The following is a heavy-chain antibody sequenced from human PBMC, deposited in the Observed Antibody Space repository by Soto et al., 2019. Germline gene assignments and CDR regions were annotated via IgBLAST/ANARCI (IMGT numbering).Heavy chain of an antibody. V-gene: IGHV4-31*03. CDR1: GGSIRSGGYY. CDR2: IYYSGST. Sequence: QVQLQESGPGLVKPSQTLSLTCTVSGGSIRSGGYYWSWIRQHQGKGLEWIGYIYYSGSTYYTPSLKSRVTISVDTSKNQFSLKLSSVTAADTAVYYCARDRVTTSHIDYWGQGTLVTVSS. D-gene: IGHD4-17*01. J-gene: IGHJ4*02. CDR3: ARDRVTTSHIDY.